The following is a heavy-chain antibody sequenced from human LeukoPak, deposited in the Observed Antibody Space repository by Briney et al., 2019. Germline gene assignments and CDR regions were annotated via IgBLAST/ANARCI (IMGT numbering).Heavy chain of an antibody. CDR1: GFTLIELS. CDR2: FDPEDGET. Sequence: ASVNVSCKVSGFTLIELSMHWVRQAPGKGLEWMGGFDPEDGETVYAQKFQGRVTMTEDKSTDKGYVELSSLRSEDTAVYYCATDSRGGLDYWGQRTPVTVSS. V-gene: IGHV1-24*01. J-gene: IGHJ4*03. D-gene: IGHD3-16*01. CDR3: ATDSRGGLDY.